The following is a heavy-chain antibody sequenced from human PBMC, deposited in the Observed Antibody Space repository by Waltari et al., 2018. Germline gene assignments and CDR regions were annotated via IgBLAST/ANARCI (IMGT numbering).Heavy chain of an antibody. Sequence: QVQLQESGPGLVKPSETLSLTCAVSGYSISSGYYWGWIRQPPGKGLEWIGSIYHSGGTYYNPSLKSRVTISVDTSKNQFSLKLSSVTAADTAVYYCARDQRGWFDPWGQGTLVTVSS. J-gene: IGHJ5*02. D-gene: IGHD6-25*01. CDR1: GYSISSGYY. V-gene: IGHV4-38-2*02. CDR2: IYHSGGT. CDR3: ARDQRGWFDP.